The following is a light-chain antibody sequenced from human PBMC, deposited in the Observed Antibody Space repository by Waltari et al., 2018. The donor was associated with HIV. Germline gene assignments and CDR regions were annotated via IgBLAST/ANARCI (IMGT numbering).Light chain of an antibody. J-gene: IGKJ4*01. V-gene: IGKV3-20*01. CDR2: GAA. Sequence: EIVLTHSQGTLSLSPGDRATLSCRASQSVPSDSLGWYQQKPGPPPRLLIYGAASRATGIPDRFSGSGSGTDFTLTISRLEPEDFAVFYCQQYGSSRPLTFGAGTKVEIK. CDR3: QQYGSSRPLT. CDR1: QSVPSDS.